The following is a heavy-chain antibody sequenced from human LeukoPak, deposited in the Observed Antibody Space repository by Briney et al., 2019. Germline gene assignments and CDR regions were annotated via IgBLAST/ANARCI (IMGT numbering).Heavy chain of an antibody. CDR3: ARGVELLWFGESEYYFDY. V-gene: IGHV3-7*01. CDR2: TKQDGSEK. J-gene: IGHJ4*02. CDR1: GFTFSSYW. D-gene: IGHD3-10*01. Sequence: GGSLRLSCAASGFTFSSYWMSWVRQAPGKGLEWVDNTKQDGSEKYYVDSVKGRFTISRDNAKNSLYLQMNSLRAEDTAVYYCARGVELLWFGESEYYFDYWGQGTLVTVSS.